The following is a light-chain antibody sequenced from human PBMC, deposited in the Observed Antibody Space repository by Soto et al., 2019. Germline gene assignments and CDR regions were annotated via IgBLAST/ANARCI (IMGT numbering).Light chain of an antibody. Sequence: QSALTQPPSVSGAPGQRVTISCTGSSSNIGAGYDVHWYQQLPGTAPKLLIYGNSNRPSGVPDRFSGSKSGTSASLAITGLQAEDEADYYCQSLSVFGGGTKLTVL. CDR3: QSLSV. CDR1: SSNIGAGYD. V-gene: IGLV1-40*01. CDR2: GNS. J-gene: IGLJ3*02.